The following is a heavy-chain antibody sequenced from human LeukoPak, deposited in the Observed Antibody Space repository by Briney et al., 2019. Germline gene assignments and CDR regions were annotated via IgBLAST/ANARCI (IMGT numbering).Heavy chain of an antibody. CDR2: VYHGGST. CDR3: ARVHSWSGPDY. Sequence: KTSETLSLTCTVSGYSITNDYHWGWIRQPPGKGLERIGSVYHGGSTYHNPSLRSRVTIFVDTSKNQFSLTLRSVTAADTAVYFCARVHSWSGPDYWGQGTLVTVSS. V-gene: IGHV4-38-2*02. D-gene: IGHD3-3*02. CDR1: GYSITNDYH. J-gene: IGHJ4*02.